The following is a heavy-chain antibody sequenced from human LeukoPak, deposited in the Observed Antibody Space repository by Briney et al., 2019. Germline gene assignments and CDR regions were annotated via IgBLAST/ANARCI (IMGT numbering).Heavy chain of an antibody. CDR3: ARSPRDYYDSSGYYTLDY. J-gene: IGHJ4*02. Sequence: ASVKVSCRASGYTFTSYGISWVRQAPGQGLEWMGWISAYNGNTNYAQKLQGRVTMTTDTSTSTAYMELRSLRSDDTAVYYCARSPRDYYDSSGYYTLDYWGQGTLVTVSS. D-gene: IGHD3-22*01. CDR1: GYTFTSYG. V-gene: IGHV1-18*01. CDR2: ISAYNGNT.